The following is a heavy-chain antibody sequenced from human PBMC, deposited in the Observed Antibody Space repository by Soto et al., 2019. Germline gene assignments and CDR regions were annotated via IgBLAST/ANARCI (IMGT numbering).Heavy chain of an antibody. CDR2: IFYSGST. Sequence: PSETLSLTCTVSGGSISSSSYYWGWIRQPPGKGLEWIGSIFYSGSTNYNPSLKSRVTISVDTSKNQFSLKLSSVTAADTAVYYCARFNWYFDLWGRGTLVTVSS. CDR1: GGSISSSSYY. V-gene: IGHV4-39*07. CDR3: ARFNWYFDL. J-gene: IGHJ2*01.